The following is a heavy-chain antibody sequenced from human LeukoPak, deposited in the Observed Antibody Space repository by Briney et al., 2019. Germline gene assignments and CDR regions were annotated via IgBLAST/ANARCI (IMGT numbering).Heavy chain of an antibody. Sequence: GASVKVSCKASGFTFTGYYMHWVRQAPGQGLEWMGWINPNSGGTNYAQKFQGRVTMTRDTSISTAYMELSRLRSDDTAVYYCARDHYDFWSGYSSYYYYMDVWGKGTTVTVSS. D-gene: IGHD3-3*01. V-gene: IGHV1-2*02. J-gene: IGHJ6*03. CDR1: GFTFTGYY. CDR2: INPNSGGT. CDR3: ARDHYDFWSGYSSYYYYMDV.